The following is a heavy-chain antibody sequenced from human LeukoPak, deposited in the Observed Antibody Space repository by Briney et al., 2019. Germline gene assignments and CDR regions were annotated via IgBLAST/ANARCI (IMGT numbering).Heavy chain of an antibody. Sequence: GASVKISCKASGFTFTSSAVQWVRQARGQRLEWIGWIVVGSGNTNYAQKFQERVTITRDMSTSTAYMELSSLRSEDTAVYYCATQESYSSGWLNWGQGTLVTVSS. CDR2: IVVGSGNT. CDR3: ATQESYSSGWLN. D-gene: IGHD6-19*01. J-gene: IGHJ4*02. V-gene: IGHV1-58*01. CDR1: GFTFTSSA.